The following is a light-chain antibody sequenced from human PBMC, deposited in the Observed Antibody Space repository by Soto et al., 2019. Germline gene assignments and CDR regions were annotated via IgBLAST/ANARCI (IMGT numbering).Light chain of an antibody. Sequence: DIPMTQSPSSLSASVGDRVTITCRASQGISNYVAWYQQKPGKVPKLLIYAASTLQSGVPSRFSGSGSGTDFTLTIISLQSEDVATYYCQNYNSALDTFGGGTKVEIK. CDR3: QNYNSALDT. CDR1: QGISNY. CDR2: AAS. V-gene: IGKV1-27*01. J-gene: IGKJ4*01.